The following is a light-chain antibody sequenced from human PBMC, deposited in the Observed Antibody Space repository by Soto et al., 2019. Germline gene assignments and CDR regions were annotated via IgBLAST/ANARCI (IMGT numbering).Light chain of an antibody. CDR3: QQSYSTPIT. J-gene: IGKJ5*01. CDR1: QGISNW. V-gene: IGKV1-12*01. Sequence: DIQMTQSPSSMTASXRDGITNTGXASQGISNWLTWYQQKPGKAPKLLIYAASSLQSGVPSRFSGSGSGTDFTLTISSLQPEDFATYYCQQSYSTPITFGQGTRLEIK. CDR2: AAS.